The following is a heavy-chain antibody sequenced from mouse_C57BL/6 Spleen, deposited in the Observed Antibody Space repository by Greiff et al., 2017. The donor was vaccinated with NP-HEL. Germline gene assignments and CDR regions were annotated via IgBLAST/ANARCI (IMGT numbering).Heavy chain of an antibody. CDR2: INPYNGGT. Sequence: VQLQQSGPVLVKPGASVKMSCKASGYTFTDYYMNWVKPSHGKSLEWIGVINPYNGGTSYNQPFTGMATLTVDKSSSTAYMERNSLTSEDSAVYDCARDSSGLYAMDYWGQGTSVTVSS. CDR1: GYTFTDYY. V-gene: IGHV1-19*01. CDR3: ARDSSGLYAMDY. D-gene: IGHD3-2*02. J-gene: IGHJ4*01.